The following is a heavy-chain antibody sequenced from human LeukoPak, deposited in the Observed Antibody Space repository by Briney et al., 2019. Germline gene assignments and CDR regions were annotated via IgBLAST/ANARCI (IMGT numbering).Heavy chain of an antibody. J-gene: IGHJ4*02. D-gene: IGHD6-25*01. CDR1: GFTFSSYA. Sequence: TGGSLRLSCAASGFTFSSYAMSWVRQAPGKGLEWVSAISGSGSTTYYADSVKGRFTISRDNSKNTLYLQMNSLRAEDTAVYYCAKANSGSASRGYFDYWGQGTLVTVSS. CDR3: AKANSGSASRGYFDY. CDR2: ISGSGSTT. V-gene: IGHV3-23*01.